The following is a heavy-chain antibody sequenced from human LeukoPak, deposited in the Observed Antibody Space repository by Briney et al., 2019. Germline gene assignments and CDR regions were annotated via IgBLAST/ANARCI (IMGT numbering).Heavy chain of an antibody. D-gene: IGHD6-13*01. CDR2: ISSSSSYI. Sequence: GGSLRLSCAASGLTFSSYSMNWVRQAPGKGLEWVSSISSSSSYIYYADSVKGRFTISRDNAKNSLYLQMNSLRAEDTAVYYCAREGGIAAATDAFDIWGQGTMVTVSS. CDR3: AREGGIAAATDAFDI. V-gene: IGHV3-21*01. CDR1: GLTFSSYS. J-gene: IGHJ3*02.